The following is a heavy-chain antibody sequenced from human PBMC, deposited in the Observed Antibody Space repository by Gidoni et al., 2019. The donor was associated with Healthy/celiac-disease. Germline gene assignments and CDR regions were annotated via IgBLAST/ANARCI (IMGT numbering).Heavy chain of an antibody. Sequence: QVQLVQSGAEVKKPGASVKVSCKASVYTFTSYDINWVRQATGQGLEWMGWMNPNSGNTGYAQKFQGRVTMTRNTSISTAYMELSSLRSEDTAVYYCARGLAEDYSNYVQDFDYWGQGTLVTVSS. V-gene: IGHV1-8*01. D-gene: IGHD4-4*01. J-gene: IGHJ4*02. CDR3: ARGLAEDYSNYVQDFDY. CDR1: VYTFTSYD. CDR2: MNPNSGNT.